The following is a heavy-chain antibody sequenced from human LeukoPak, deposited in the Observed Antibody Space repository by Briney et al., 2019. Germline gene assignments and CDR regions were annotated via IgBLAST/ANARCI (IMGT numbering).Heavy chain of an antibody. J-gene: IGHJ5*02. V-gene: IGHV3-73*01. Sequence: TGGSLRLSCAASGFTFSGSAMHWVRQASGKGLEWVGRIRSKANSYAPAYAASVKGRFIIYRDDSKNTAYLQMNSLKTEDTAVYYCTRPEGDFWTGADNWFDPWGQGTLVIVSS. CDR1: GFTFSGSA. D-gene: IGHD3/OR15-3a*01. CDR3: TRPEGDFWTGADNWFDP. CDR2: IRSKANSYAP.